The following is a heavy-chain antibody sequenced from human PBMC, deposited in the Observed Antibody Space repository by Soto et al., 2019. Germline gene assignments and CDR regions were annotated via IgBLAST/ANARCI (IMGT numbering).Heavy chain of an antibody. Sequence: QVQLQESGPGLVKPSGTLSLTCAVFGGYITRSDWGSWVRQPPGKGLEWIGEVHHSGTTNYNPSLKRRLTMSIDESKNQFSLKLTSVTASTTAVYHCTRRYHRDYGEFLGDNSGQGTLVTVSS. V-gene: IGHV4-4*02. CDR2: VHHSGTT. D-gene: IGHD4-17*01. CDR1: GGYITRSDW. CDR3: TRRYHRDYGEFLGDN. J-gene: IGHJ4*02.